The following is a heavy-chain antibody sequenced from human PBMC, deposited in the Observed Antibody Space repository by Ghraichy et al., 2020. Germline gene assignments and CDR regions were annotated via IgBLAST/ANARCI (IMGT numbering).Heavy chain of an antibody. CDR2: ISGSGGST. CDR3: AFQPRNYDILTGYGY. Sequence: GESLNISCAASGFTFSSYAMSWVRQAPGKGLEWVSAISGSGGSTYYADSVKGRFTISRDNSKNTLYLQMNSLRAEDTAVYYCAFQPRNYDILTGYGYWGQGTLVTVSS. J-gene: IGHJ4*02. V-gene: IGHV3-23*01. D-gene: IGHD3-9*01. CDR1: GFTFSSYA.